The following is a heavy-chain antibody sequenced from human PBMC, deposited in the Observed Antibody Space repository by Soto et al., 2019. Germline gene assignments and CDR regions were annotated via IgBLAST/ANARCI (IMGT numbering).Heavy chain of an antibody. CDR3: AAPTGCSGGSCFDY. J-gene: IGHJ4*02. D-gene: IGHD2-15*01. Sequence: GGSLRLSCAASGFTFSSYSMNWVRQAPGKGLEWVSCISSSSSTIYYADSVKGRFTISRDNAKNSLYLQMNSLRAEDADVCSSAAPTGCSGGSCFDYWGQGTLVTVSS. CDR1: GFTFSSYS. CDR2: ISSSSSTI. V-gene: IGHV3-48*04.